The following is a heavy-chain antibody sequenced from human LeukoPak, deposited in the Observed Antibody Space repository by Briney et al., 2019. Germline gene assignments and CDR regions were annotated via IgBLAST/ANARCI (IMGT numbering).Heavy chain of an antibody. CDR2: ISWNSGSI. D-gene: IGHD3-10*01. Sequence: GGSLRLSCAASGFTFDDYAMHWVRQAPGKGLEWVSGISWNSGSIGYADSVKGRFTISRDNAKNSLYLQMNSLRAEDTALYYCAKDNYYGSGSYYSNFDYWGQGTLVTVSS. CDR1: GFTFDDYA. V-gene: IGHV3-9*01. CDR3: AKDNYYGSGSYYSNFDY. J-gene: IGHJ4*02.